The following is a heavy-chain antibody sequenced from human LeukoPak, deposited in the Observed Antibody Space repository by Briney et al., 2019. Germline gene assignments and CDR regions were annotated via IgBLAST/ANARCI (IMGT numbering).Heavy chain of an antibody. V-gene: IGHV1-18*01. Sequence: AAVKVSCKASGGTFTSYGISWVRQAPGQGLEWLGWISAYNGNTNYAQTLHGRVTMTTDTSTSTVYMELSSLRSEDTAVYYCARDSPYYYGSGSRRSPTYYYYYYMDVWGKGTTVTVSS. J-gene: IGHJ6*03. CDR1: GGTFTSYG. CDR3: ARDSPYYYGSGSRRSPTYYYYYYMDV. D-gene: IGHD3-10*01. CDR2: ISAYNGNT.